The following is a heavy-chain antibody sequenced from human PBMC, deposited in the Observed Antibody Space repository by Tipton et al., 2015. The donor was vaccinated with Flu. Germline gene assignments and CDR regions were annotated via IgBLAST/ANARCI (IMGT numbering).Heavy chain of an antibody. CDR2: IYPSGTT. Sequence: TLSLTCTVSSGSIRSTNYFCAWIRQPPGKRLELIGSIYPSGTTYYNPSLKSRVTISVDTSKSQFSLNLTSVTAADTAVYYCARALYGAFDAFDIWGRGTMVTVSS. V-gene: IGHV4-39*07. D-gene: IGHD4/OR15-4a*01. J-gene: IGHJ3*02. CDR3: ARALYGAFDAFDI. CDR1: SGSIRSTNYF.